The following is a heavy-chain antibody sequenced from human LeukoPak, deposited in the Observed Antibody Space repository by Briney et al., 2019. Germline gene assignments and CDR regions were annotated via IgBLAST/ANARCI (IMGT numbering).Heavy chain of an antibody. CDR3: ARDTYEPGLIDF. CDR1: GFTFSLYA. Sequence: GALRLSCAASGFTFSLYAMHWVRQAPGKGLERVSYINSGSSDKHYTESVRGRFTISRDNAKKTLYLQMNSLRAEDTAVYFCARDTYEPGLIDFWGQGTLVSVSS. V-gene: IGHV3-21*05. D-gene: IGHD3-3*01. J-gene: IGHJ4*02. CDR2: INSGSSDK.